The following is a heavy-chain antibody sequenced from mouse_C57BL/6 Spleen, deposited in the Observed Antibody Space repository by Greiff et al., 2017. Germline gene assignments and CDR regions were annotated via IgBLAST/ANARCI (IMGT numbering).Heavy chain of an antibody. CDR2: ISYDGSN. CDR3: ARGAIDY. Sequence: SLPVLVKPSQSLSLTCSFTGYSITSGYYWNWIRQFPGNKLEWMGYISYDGSNNYNPSLKNRISITRDTSRNQFFLKLNSVTTEETATYYCARGAIDYCGQGTSATVSS. CDR1: GYSITSGYY. V-gene: IGHV3-6*01. J-gene: IGHJ4*01.